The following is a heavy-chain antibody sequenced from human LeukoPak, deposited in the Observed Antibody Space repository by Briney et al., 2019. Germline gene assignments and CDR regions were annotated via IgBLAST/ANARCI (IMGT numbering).Heavy chain of an antibody. V-gene: IGHV4-59*01. J-gene: IGHJ6*03. Sequence: SETLSLTCTVSGGSISSYYWSWIRQPPGKGLEWIGYIYYSWSTNYNPSLKSRGTISVDTSKNQFSLRLSSVTAADTAVYYCARTTEGGYTYDYFYYYYMDVWDKGTTVTISS. D-gene: IGHD5-18*01. CDR1: GGSISSYY. CDR2: IYYSWST. CDR3: ARTTEGGYTYDYFYYYYMDV.